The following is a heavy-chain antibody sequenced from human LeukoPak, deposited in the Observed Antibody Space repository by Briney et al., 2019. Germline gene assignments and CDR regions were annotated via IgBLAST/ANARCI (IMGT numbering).Heavy chain of an antibody. CDR2: IKSKTDGGTT. V-gene: IGHV3-15*01. CDR3: STEDHRNP. CDR1: GFTVTSAW. Sequence: KPGGSLRLSCAASGFTVTSAWMSWVRQAPGKGLEWVGRIKSKTDGGTTDYAAPVKGRFTISRDDSKNTVFLQMNSLKTEDTAVYYCSTEDHRNPWGRGTLVTVSS. J-gene: IGHJ5*02.